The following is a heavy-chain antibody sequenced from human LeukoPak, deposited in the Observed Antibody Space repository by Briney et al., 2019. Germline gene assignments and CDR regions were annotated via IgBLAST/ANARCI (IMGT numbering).Heavy chain of an antibody. CDR2: IYPGDSDT. Sequence: GESLKISCKGSGYSFTSYWIGWVRQMPGKGLEWMGIIYPGDSDTRYSPSFQGQVIISADKSMNTASLQWSSLKASDTGMYYCARGGMATIKFFDYWGQGTLVTVSS. J-gene: IGHJ4*02. CDR3: ARGGMATIKFFDY. D-gene: IGHD5-24*01. CDR1: GYSFTSYW. V-gene: IGHV5-51*01.